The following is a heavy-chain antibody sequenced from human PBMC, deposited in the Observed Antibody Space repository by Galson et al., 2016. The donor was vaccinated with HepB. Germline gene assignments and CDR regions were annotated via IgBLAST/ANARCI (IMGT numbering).Heavy chain of an antibody. V-gene: IGHV3-23*01. Sequence: SLRLSCAASGFTFSSYTMAWVRQAPGQGLEWVSAISASGIPTSYADSVRGRFTISRDNSKDTLYLQMSSLRAEDTAMYYCAKPKEQACTPTYCSPFDPWGQGTLVIVSS. CDR2: ISASGIPT. J-gene: IGHJ5*02. CDR3: AKPKEQACTPTYCSPFDP. D-gene: IGHD2-21*02. CDR1: GFTFSSYT.